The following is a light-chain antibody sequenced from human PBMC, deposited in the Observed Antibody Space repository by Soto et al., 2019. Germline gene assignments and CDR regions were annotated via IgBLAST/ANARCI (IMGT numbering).Light chain of an antibody. CDR1: QSISDT. CDR2: GAS. Sequence: EIVLTQSPATLSLSPGERATLSCRASQSISDTLAWYQQKPGQAPRLLIHGASTRAPGFPARFSGSGSGTDFTLTISSLQSEDFAVYYCQQYDNWPWTFGQGTKVDI. J-gene: IGKJ1*01. CDR3: QQYDNWPWT. V-gene: IGKV3-15*01.